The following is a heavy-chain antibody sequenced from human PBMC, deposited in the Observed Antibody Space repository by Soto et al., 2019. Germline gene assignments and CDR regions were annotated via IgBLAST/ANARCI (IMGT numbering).Heavy chain of an antibody. Sequence: PSETLSLTGTVSGGSSSSYYWSWIRRPPGKGLEWIVYIYYSGSTNYNPSLKSRVTISVDTAKNQFSLKLSSVTAADTAVYYCAGEDSVVVPAAPTPVYYYYGMDVWGQGTTVTVSS. CDR1: GGSSSSYY. CDR2: IYYSGST. V-gene: IGHV4-59*08. CDR3: AGEDSVVVPAAPTPVYYYYGMDV. D-gene: IGHD2-2*01. J-gene: IGHJ6*02.